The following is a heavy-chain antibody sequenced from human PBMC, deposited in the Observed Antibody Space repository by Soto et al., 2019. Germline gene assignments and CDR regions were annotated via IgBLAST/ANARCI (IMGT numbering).Heavy chain of an antibody. CDR3: ARSGLPFAY. Sequence: EVQLVESGGGLVQPGGSLRLSCAASGFTFSSYAMHWVRQAPGKGLEYVSGISSNGGSTYYANSVKGRFSISRDNSKNKLYRQVGSVRAEDMDVYYCARSGLPFAYWGQGTLVTVSS. V-gene: IGHV3-64*01. CDR2: ISSNGGST. D-gene: IGHD2-21*02. J-gene: IGHJ4*02. CDR1: GFTFSSYA.